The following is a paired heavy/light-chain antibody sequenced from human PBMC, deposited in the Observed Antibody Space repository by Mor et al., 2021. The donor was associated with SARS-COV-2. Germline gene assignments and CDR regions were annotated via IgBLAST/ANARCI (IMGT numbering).Heavy chain of an antibody. D-gene: IGHD2-15*01. J-gene: IGHJ4*02. CDR2: ISPHNGKT. CDR3: ARDSDNQGYLIDVYYFDS. CDR1: GYKFTDFG. Sequence: QVQLVQSGGEVKNPGASVKVSCKTSGYKFTDFGVSWVRQAPGQGLEWLGWISPHNGKTNSGQTLQGRVTMTKDTSTNTVYMELRRLTSDDTAVYYCARDSDNQGYLIDVYYFDSWGQGTPVTVSS. V-gene: IGHV1-18*01.
Light chain of an antibody. CDR2: GKN. CDR3: NSRDSRGNPS. V-gene: IGLV3-19*01. CDR1: SLRIYY. Sequence: SSEVTQDPAVSVALGQTVTITCQADSLRIYYASWYQKKPGQAPLLVIYGKNNRPSGIPDRFSGSSSENTASLTITGAQAEDEADYYCNSRDSRGNPSFGGGTTLTVL. J-gene: IGLJ3*02.